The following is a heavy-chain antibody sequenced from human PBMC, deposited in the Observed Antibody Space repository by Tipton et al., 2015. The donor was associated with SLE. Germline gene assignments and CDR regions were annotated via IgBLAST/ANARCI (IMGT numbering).Heavy chain of an antibody. V-gene: IGHV4-34*01. D-gene: IGHD3-3*01. CDR2: INHSGST. J-gene: IGHJ4*02. CDR3: ARGILEWSDY. CDR1: GGSFSGYY. Sequence: LRLSCAVYGGSFSGYYWSWIRQPPGKGLEWIGEINHSGSTNYNPSLKSRVTISVDTSKNQFSPKLSSVTAADTAVYYCARGILEWSDYWGQGTLVTVSS.